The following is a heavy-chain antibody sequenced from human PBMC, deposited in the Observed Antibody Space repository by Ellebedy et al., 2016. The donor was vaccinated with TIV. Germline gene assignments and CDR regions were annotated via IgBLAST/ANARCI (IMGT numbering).Heavy chain of an antibody. J-gene: IGHJ3*02. V-gene: IGHV3-23*01. CDR2: LSVSGDTT. CDR3: AKLSQPQLLPDYRHAFDI. Sequence: ETLSLTCAASGFTFSSYAMAWVRQAPGKGLEWVSSLSVSGDTTYYADSVKGRFTISRDNSKNTLTLHMNRLRAEDTAVYYCAKLSQPQLLPDYRHAFDIWGQGTMVTVSS. D-gene: IGHD5-12*01. CDR1: GFTFSSYA.